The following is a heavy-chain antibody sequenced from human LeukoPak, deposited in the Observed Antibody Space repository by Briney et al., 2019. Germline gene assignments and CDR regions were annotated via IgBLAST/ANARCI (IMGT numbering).Heavy chain of an antibody. D-gene: IGHD3-3*02. J-gene: IGHJ6*04. CDR1: GFIFIGYG. V-gene: IGHV3-30*02. Sequence: GGSLRLSCAASGFIFIGYGMHGVRQAPGKGPEGVAFIRPDGHNKYYADSVKGRFMISRDNSKNTVDLQMNSLRGDDTAMYYCAKEGAASWDVDVWGKGTTVTVSS. CDR3: AKEGAASWDVDV. CDR2: IRPDGHNK.